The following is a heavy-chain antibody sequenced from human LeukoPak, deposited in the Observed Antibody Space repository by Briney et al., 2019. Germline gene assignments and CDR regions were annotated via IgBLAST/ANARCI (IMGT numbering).Heavy chain of an antibody. Sequence: GGSLRLSCAASGFNFSSYWMSWVRQAPGKGLEWVANIKQDGSGKYYVDSVKGRFTISRDNAKNSLYLQMNSLRAEDTAVYYCARERTTGNDYWGQGTLVTVSS. CDR1: GFNFSSYW. CDR2: IKQDGSGK. D-gene: IGHD4-17*01. V-gene: IGHV3-7*01. J-gene: IGHJ4*02. CDR3: ARERTTGNDY.